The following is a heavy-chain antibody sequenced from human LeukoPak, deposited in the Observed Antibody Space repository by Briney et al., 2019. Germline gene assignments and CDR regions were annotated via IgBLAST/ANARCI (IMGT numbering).Heavy chain of an antibody. CDR2: ISSNWGST. Sequence: GGSLRLSCAASGFTFSSYAMHWVRQAPGKGLEYVSAISSNWGSTYYANSVKGRFTISRDNSKNTLYLQMGRLRSDDTAVYYCARGRMVRGVQNWFDPWGQGTLVTVSS. V-gene: IGHV3-64*01. D-gene: IGHD3-10*01. CDR3: ARGRMVRGVQNWFDP. J-gene: IGHJ5*02. CDR1: GFTFSSYA.